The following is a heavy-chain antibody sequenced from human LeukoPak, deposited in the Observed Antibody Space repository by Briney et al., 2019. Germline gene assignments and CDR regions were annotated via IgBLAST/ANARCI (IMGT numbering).Heavy chain of an antibody. CDR2: ISAYNGNT. CDR1: GYTFTSYG. Sequence: ASVKVSCKASGYTFTSYGVSWVRQAPGQGLEWMGWISAYNGNTNYAQNVQGRVTMTTDTSTSTAYMELRSLRSDDTAVYYCARCGFRYYDFWSGYPMDIYGMDVWGQGTTVTVSS. J-gene: IGHJ6*02. CDR3: ARCGFRYYDFWSGYPMDIYGMDV. D-gene: IGHD3-3*01. V-gene: IGHV1-18*01.